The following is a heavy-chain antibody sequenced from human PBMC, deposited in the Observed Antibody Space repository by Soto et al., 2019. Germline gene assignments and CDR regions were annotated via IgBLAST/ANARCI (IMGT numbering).Heavy chain of an antibody. CDR2: IFGSCAPT. J-gene: IGHJ3*01. V-gene: IGHV3-23*01. CDR3: TREASSWGFAFDL. D-gene: IGHD3-16*01. CDR1: GFTFSHYA. Sequence: EVQLLESGGGLVQPGGSLRLSCAASGFTFSHYAMSWVRQAPGKGLQWVSTIFGSCAPTHYADSVKGRFGISRDNSNNMLFLEMNSLKDEDTAVYYCTREASSWGFAFDLWGQGTRVAVSS.